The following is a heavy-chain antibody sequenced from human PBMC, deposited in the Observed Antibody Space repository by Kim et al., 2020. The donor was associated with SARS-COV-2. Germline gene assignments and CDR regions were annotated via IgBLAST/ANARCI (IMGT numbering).Heavy chain of an antibody. CDR1: GGSITTNF. CDR2: IFYGGGP. CDR3: AGHSSNINELLDF. Sequence: SETLSLTCTVSGGSITTNFWSWIRQPQGKGREGLGYIFYGGGPTTNPTRKGQFPITVATSKTQFSLTRNSLSAAGTAVYYCAGHSSNINELLDFWGPGTLVTVSS. V-gene: IGHV4-59*08. D-gene: IGHD4-4*01. J-gene: IGHJ4*01.